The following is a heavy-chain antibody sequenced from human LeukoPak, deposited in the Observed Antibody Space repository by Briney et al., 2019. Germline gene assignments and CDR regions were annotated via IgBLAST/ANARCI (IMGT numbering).Heavy chain of an antibody. CDR2: INSDGSTT. V-gene: IGHV3-74*01. J-gene: IGHJ4*02. CDR1: GFTFSSYW. D-gene: IGHD5-18*01. CDR3: ARVYDSYGYGPDY. Sequence: GGFLRLSCAASGFTFSSYWMHWVRQAPGKGLVWVSRINSDGSTTSYADSVKGRFTISRDNAKSTLYLQMNSLRAEDTAVYYCARVYDSYGYGPDYWGQGTLVTVSS.